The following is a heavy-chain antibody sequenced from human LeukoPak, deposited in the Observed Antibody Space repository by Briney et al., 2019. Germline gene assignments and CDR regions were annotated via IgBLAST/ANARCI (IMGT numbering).Heavy chain of an antibody. Sequence: PSETLSLTCAVYGGSFSGYYWSWIRQPPGKGREWIGEINHGGSTNYNPSLKSRVTISVDTSKNQFSRKLSSVTAADTAVYYCARDRRAVSYYFDYWGQGTLVTVSS. V-gene: IGHV4-34*01. CDR2: INHGGST. D-gene: IGHD4-11*01. CDR3: ARDRRAVSYYFDY. CDR1: GGSFSGYY. J-gene: IGHJ4*02.